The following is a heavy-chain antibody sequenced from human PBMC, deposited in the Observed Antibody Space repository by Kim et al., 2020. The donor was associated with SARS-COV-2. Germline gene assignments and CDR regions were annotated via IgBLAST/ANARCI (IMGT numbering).Heavy chain of an antibody. J-gene: IGHJ5*02. D-gene: IGHD6-13*01. Sequence: SETLSLTCTVSGGSISSSSYYWGWIRQPPGKGLEWIGSIYYSGSTYYNPSLKSRVTISVDTSKNQFSLKLSSVTAADTAVYYCARSTSSSRPQTAFDPWGQGTLVTVSS. V-gene: IGHV4-39*07. CDR1: GGSISSSSYY. CDR3: ARSTSSSRPQTAFDP. CDR2: IYYSGST.